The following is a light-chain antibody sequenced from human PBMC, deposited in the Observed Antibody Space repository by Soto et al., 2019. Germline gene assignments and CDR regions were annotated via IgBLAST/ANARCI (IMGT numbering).Light chain of an antibody. CDR1: QSISSW. CDR2: KAS. J-gene: IGKJ1*01. CDR3: QQYQSGTWT. V-gene: IGKV1-5*03. Sequence: DIQMTQSPSTLSASVGDRVTITCRASQSISSWLAWYQQKPGKAPKLLIYKASSLESGVPSRFSGSGSATEFTLTISDLQPDDFATYYCQQYQSGTWTFGQGTKVDIK.